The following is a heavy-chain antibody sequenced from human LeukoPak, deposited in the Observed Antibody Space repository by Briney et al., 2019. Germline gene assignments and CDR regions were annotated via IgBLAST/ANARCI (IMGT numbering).Heavy chain of an antibody. D-gene: IGHD3-9*01. CDR2: ISGSAGTI. J-gene: IGHJ5*02. V-gene: IGHV3-11*01. CDR1: GFTFSDFY. Sequence: GGSLRLSCAVSGFTFSDFYMTWIRQAPGKGLEWVSYISGSAGTIYYADSVKGRFTISRDNAKNSLYLQMNSLRAEDTAMYYCARGGYILTTNWFDPWGQGTLVTVSS. CDR3: ARGGYILTTNWFDP.